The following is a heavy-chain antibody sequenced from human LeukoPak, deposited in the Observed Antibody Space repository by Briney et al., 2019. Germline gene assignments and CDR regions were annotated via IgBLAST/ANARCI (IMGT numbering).Heavy chain of an antibody. V-gene: IGHV3-30*02. CDR2: IRYYGSNK. CDR1: GFTFSGYG. CDR3: AKDSSRYYDSSGFSLLIDY. Sequence: PGGPLRLSCAASGFTFSGYGMHWVRQAPGKGLEWVAFIRYYGSNKYYTDSVKGRFTISRDNSKNTLFLQMNSLRAEDTAVYYCAKDSSRYYDSSGFSLLIDYWGQGTLVTVSS. J-gene: IGHJ4*02. D-gene: IGHD3-22*01.